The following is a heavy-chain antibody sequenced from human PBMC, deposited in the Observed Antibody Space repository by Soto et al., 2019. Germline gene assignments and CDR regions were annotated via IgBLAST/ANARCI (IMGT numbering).Heavy chain of an antibody. J-gene: IGHJ6*02. Sequence: KTSETLSLTCTVSGGSISSGDYYWSWIRQPPGKGLEWIGYIYYSGSTYYNPSLKSRVTISVDTSKNQFSLKLSSVTAADTAVYYCARERYVDTALYGMDVWGQGTTVTVSS. D-gene: IGHD5-18*01. CDR3: ARERYVDTALYGMDV. V-gene: IGHV4-30-4*01. CDR2: IYYSGST. CDR1: GGSISSGDYY.